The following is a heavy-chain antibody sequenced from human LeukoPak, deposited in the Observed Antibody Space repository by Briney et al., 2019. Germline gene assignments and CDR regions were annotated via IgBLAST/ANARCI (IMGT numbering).Heavy chain of an antibody. CDR2: IKQDGSEK. Sequence: GGSLRLSCAASGFTFSLYWMNWVRRAPGKGLEWVANIKQDGSEKNYVDSVKGRFTISRDNAKNSLYLQMNNLRVEDTAMYYCAGGTGFIIKGWGQGTLVTVSS. CDR3: AGGTGFIIKG. CDR1: GFTFSLYW. D-gene: IGHD3-9*01. V-gene: IGHV3-7*03. J-gene: IGHJ4*02.